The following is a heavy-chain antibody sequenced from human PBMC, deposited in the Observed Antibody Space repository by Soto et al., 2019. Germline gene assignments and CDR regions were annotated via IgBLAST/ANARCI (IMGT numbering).Heavy chain of an antibody. CDR2: ISYDGSNK. J-gene: IGHJ5*02. D-gene: IGHD6-13*01. Sequence: GGSLRLSCAASGFTFSSYAMHWVRQAPGKWLEWVAVISYDGSNKYYADSVKGRFTISRDNSKNTLYLQMNSLRAEDTAVYYCARAHPWYSSSWYWFDPWGQGXLVTVYS. V-gene: IGHV3-30-3*01. CDR1: GFTFSSYA. CDR3: ARAHPWYSSSWYWFDP.